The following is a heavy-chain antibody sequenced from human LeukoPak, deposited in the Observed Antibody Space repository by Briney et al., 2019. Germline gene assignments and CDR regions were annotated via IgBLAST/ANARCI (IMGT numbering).Heavy chain of an antibody. CDR3: ARVPTVTIYYYYYYMDV. D-gene: IGHD4-11*01. CDR2: IIPIFGTA. CDR1: GGTFSSYA. Sequence: SVKVSCKASGGTFSSYAISRVRQAPGQGLEWMGGIIPIFGTANYAQKFQGRVTITADESTSTAYMELSSLRSEDTAVYYCARVPTVTIYYYYYYMDVWGKGTTVTVSS. J-gene: IGHJ6*03. V-gene: IGHV1-69*13.